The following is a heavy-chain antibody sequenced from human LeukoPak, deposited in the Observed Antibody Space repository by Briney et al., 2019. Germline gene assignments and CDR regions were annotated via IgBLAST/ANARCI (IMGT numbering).Heavy chain of an antibody. Sequence: GGSRRLCCAASGFTVTRNYVSWVRQAPGKGPECVSLIYGGGSTYYADSVKGRFTISRDNSKNTVYLQMNSVRVEDTAVYYCARDYNDDSGYSAYWGQGTLVTVSS. CDR2: IYGGGST. CDR3: ARDYNDDSGYSAY. J-gene: IGHJ4*02. CDR1: GFTVTRNY. V-gene: IGHV3-66*01. D-gene: IGHD3-22*01.